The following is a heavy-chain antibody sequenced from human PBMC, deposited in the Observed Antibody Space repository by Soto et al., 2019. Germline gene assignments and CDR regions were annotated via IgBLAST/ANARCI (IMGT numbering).Heavy chain of an antibody. D-gene: IGHD4-4*01. Sequence: ASVKVSCKVSGYTLTELSMHWVRQAPGKGLEWMGGFDPEDGETIYAQKFQDRVTMTEDTSTDTAYMELSSLRSEDTAVYYCATPNRPTVTTYSRVFDYWGQGTLVTVSS. V-gene: IGHV1-24*01. CDR3: ATPNRPTVTTYSRVFDY. J-gene: IGHJ4*02. CDR2: FDPEDGET. CDR1: GYTLTELS.